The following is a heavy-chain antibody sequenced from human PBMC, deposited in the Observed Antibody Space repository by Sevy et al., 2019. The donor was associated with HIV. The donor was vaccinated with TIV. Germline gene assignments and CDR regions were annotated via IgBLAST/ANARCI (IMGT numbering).Heavy chain of an antibody. CDR1: GFIFGDHV. V-gene: IGHV3-33*01. J-gene: IGHJ4*02. CDR3: ARGDLTTVLPDDY. D-gene: IGHD4-17*01. CDR2: IWYDGSKK. Sequence: QLGGSLRLSCAASGFIFGDHVIHWVRQAPGKGLEWVACIWYDGSKKYYADSAKGRFTISRDNSKNTLYLEMNNLRVEDKGLYYCARGDLTTVLPDDYWGQGTLVTVSS.